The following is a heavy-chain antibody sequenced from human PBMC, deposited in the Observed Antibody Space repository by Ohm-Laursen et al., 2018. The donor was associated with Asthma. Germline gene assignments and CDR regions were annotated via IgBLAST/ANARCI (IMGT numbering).Heavy chain of an antibody. CDR2: IYYSGST. CDR3: ARVLDGYNHPPHD. J-gene: IGHJ4*02. CDR1: GGSISSGGYY. Sequence: SETLSLTCTVSGGSISSGGYYWSWIRQHPGKGLEWIGYIYYSGSTYYNPSLKSRVTISVDTSKNQFSLKLSSVTAADTAGYYCARVLDGYNHPPHDWGQGTLVTVSS. V-gene: IGHV4-31*03. D-gene: IGHD5-24*01.